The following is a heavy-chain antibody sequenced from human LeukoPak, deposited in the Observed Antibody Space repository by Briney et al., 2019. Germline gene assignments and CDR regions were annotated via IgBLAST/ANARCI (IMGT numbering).Heavy chain of an antibody. D-gene: IGHD6-19*01. CDR2: IYDTGST. CDR3: ARASSGWYGLLDY. Sequence: SETLSLTCTVSGGSISSWYWSWIRQPPGKGLEWLGYIYDTGSTNYNPSLKRPVTISVDTSKNQFSLRLTSVTAADTAVYYCARASSGWYGLLDYWGQGILVTVSS. V-gene: IGHV4-59*01. J-gene: IGHJ4*02. CDR1: GGSISSWY.